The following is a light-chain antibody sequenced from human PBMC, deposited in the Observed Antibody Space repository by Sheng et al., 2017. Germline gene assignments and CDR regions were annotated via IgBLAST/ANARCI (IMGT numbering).Light chain of an antibody. Sequence: EIVLTQSPATLSLSPGERATLSCRASQSVSIYLAWYQQKPGQAPRLLIYDASNRATGIPARFSASGSGTDFTLTISSLEPEDFAVYYCQHRSSWPLTFGGGTKVGDQT. CDR2: DAS. CDR3: QHRSSWPLT. V-gene: IGKV3-11*01. CDR1: QSVSIY. J-gene: IGKJ4*01.